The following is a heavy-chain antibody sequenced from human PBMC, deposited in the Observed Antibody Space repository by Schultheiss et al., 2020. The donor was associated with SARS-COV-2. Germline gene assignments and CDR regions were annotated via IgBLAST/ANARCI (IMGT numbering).Heavy chain of an antibody. Sequence: GGSLRLSCAASGFTFSSYSMNWVRQAPGKGLEWVSVIKSSGTSTHTDSVKGRFTISRDNSKSTLYLQMSSLRADDTAIYYCAKDWAYGTSWYGCSDYWGQGTLVTVSS. D-gene: IGHD2-2*01. V-gene: IGHV3-23*03. CDR3: AKDWAYGTSWYGCSDY. CDR2: IKSSGTST. J-gene: IGHJ4*02. CDR1: GFTFSSYS.